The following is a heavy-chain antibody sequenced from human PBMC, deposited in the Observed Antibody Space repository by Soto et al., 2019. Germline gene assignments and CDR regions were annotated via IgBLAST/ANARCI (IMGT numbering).Heavy chain of an antibody. CDR2: IYYSGST. CDR3: ARLQRGYYFDY. J-gene: IGHJ4*02. D-gene: IGHD3-10*01. Sequence: SETLSLTCTVSGGSISSYYWSWIRQPPGKGPEWIGYIYYSGSTNYNPSLKSRVTISVDTSKNQFSLKLSSVTAADTAVYYCARLQRGYYFDYWGQGTLVTVSS. V-gene: IGHV4-59*01. CDR1: GGSISSYY.